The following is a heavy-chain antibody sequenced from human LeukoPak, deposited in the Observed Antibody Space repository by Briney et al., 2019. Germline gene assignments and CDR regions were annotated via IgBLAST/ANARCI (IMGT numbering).Heavy chain of an antibody. J-gene: IGHJ5*02. CDR2: INPSGGST. Sequence: ASVKVSCKASGYTFTMYYMHWVRQAPGQGLEWMGIINPSGGSTSYAQKFQGRVTMTRDTSTSTVYMELSSLRSEDTAVYYCARESDYTKSISGGWFDPWGQGTLVTVSS. CDR1: GYTFTMYY. V-gene: IGHV1-46*01. D-gene: IGHD4-11*01. CDR3: ARESDYTKSISGGWFDP.